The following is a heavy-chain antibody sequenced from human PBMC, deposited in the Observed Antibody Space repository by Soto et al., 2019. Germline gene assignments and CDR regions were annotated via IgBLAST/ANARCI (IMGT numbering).Heavy chain of an antibody. J-gene: IGHJ4*02. D-gene: IGHD6-19*01. Sequence: GGSLRLSCAAFGLTISGKKYVAWVRQAPGKGLEWVSALYDVDGSFYADSVKGRFTISRDNSKNTLYLQMNSLRAEDTAVYYCAKEDPGIAVAGTGGRFGYWGQGTLVTVSS. CDR2: LYDVDGS. CDR1: GLTISGKKY. CDR3: AKEDPGIAVAGTGGRFGY. V-gene: IGHV3-53*01.